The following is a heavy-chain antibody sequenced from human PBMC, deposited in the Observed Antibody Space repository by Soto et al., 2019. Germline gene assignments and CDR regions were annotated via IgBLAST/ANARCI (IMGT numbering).Heavy chain of an antibody. D-gene: IGHD4-17*01. V-gene: IGHV3-73*02. CDR1: GFTFSGSA. J-gene: IGHJ4*02. Sequence: EVQLVESGGGLVQPGGSLKLSCAASGFTFSGSAMHWVRQASGKGLEWVGRIRSKANSYATAYAASVKGRFTISRDDSKNTAYLQMNSLKTEDTAVYYCTRHPDYGGNYFDYWGQGTLVTVSS. CDR3: TRHPDYGGNYFDY. CDR2: IRSKANSYAT.